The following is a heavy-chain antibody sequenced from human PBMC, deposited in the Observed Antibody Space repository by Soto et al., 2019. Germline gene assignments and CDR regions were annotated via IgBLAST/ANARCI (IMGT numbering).Heavy chain of an antibody. CDR1: GFTLSSYN. J-gene: IGHJ6*02. CDR2: ISGSSDTI. D-gene: IGHD6-13*01. Sequence: EVQLVESGGGLVQPGGSLRLSCAASGFTLSSYNMNWVRQAPGKGLEWVSYISGSSDTIYYADSVKGRFTISRDNAKHSLYLQMDSLRDEDTAVYYCARDHGGSTWFVGIYYYFGVDVWGQGTTVTVSS. CDR3: ARDHGGSTWFVGIYYYFGVDV. V-gene: IGHV3-48*02.